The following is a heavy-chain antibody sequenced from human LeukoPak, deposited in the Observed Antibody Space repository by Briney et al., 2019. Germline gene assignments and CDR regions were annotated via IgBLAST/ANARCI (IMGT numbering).Heavy chain of an antibody. CDR1: GGSISSYY. CDR2: IYYSGST. Sequence: SETLSLTCTVSGGSISSYYWSWIRQPPGKGLEWIGYIYYSGSTNYNPSLKSRVTISVDTSKNQFSLKLSSVTAADTAVYYCARAVPGDRGVGVDYWGQGTLVTVSS. D-gene: IGHD3-10*01. J-gene: IGHJ4*02. CDR3: ARAVPGDRGVGVDY. V-gene: IGHV4-59*01.